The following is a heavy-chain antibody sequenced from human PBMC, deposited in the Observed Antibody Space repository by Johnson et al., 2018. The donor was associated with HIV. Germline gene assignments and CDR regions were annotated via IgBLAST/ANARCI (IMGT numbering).Heavy chain of an antibody. D-gene: IGHD3-22*01. CDR3: VRRFYDSSAFDI. CDR1: GFTFSSYA. Sequence: QVQLVESGGGVVQPERSLRLSCSASGFTFSSYAMHWVRQAPGKGLEWVACISYDGSNKYYADSVKGRFTISRDNSKNTLFLQMNSLRAEDTAVYYCVRRFYDSSAFDIWGQGTLVTVSS. CDR2: ISYDGSNK. J-gene: IGHJ3*02. V-gene: IGHV3-30*04.